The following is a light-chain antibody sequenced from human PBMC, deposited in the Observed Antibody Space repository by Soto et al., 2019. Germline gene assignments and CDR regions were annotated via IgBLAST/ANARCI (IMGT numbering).Light chain of an antibody. V-gene: IGKV4-1*01. J-gene: IGKJ1*01. Sequence: DIVMTQSPDSLAVSLGERATINCKSSQSVLYSSNNKNYFAWYQQKSGQPPKLLISWASTRESGVPDRFSGSGFEADFTLSISSLQAEDVAVYYCQQYYNASRAFGQGTKVEIK. CDR2: WAS. CDR1: QSVLYSSNNKNY. CDR3: QQYYNASRA.